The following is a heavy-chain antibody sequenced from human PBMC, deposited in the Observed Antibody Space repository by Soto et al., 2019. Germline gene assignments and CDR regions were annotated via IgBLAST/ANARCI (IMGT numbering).Heavy chain of an antibody. J-gene: IGHJ4*02. CDR1: GFTFSSYG. Sequence: QVQLVESGGGVVQPGRSLRLSCAASGFTFSSYGMHWVRQAPGKGLEWVAVISYDGSNKYYADSVKGRFTISRDNSENTLYLQMNSLRAEDTAVYYCAKDPGGSGSPPWVYYFDYWGQGTLVTVSS. CDR2: ISYDGSNK. CDR3: AKDPGGSGSPPWVYYFDY. V-gene: IGHV3-30*18. D-gene: IGHD3-10*01.